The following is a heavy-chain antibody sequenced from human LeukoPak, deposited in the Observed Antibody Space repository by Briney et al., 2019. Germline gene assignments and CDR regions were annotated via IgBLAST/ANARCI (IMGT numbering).Heavy chain of an antibody. Sequence: SETLSLTCAVYGGSFSGYYWSWIRQPPGKGLEWIGEINHSGSTNYNPSLKSRVTISVDTSKNQFSLKLSSVTAADTAVYYCARGAQVAAANRWFDPWGQGTLVTVSS. V-gene: IGHV4-34*01. J-gene: IGHJ5*02. CDR2: INHSGST. CDR3: ARGAQVAAANRWFDP. CDR1: GGSFSGYY. D-gene: IGHD6-13*01.